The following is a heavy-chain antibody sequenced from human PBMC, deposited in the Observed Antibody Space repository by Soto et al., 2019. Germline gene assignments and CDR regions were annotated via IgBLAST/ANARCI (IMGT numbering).Heavy chain of an antibody. V-gene: IGHV3-15*01. CDR1: GFTFSNAW. CDR2: IKSKTDGGTT. D-gene: IGHD2-21*01. CDR3: STDLPPDVVVPSCIVYGMGV. J-gene: IGHJ6*02. Sequence: PGGSLRLFCAASGFTFSNAWMSWVRQAPGKGLEWVGRIKSKTDGGTTDYAAPVKGRFTISRDDSKNTLYLQMNSLKTEDTAVYYCSTDLPPDVVVPSCIVYGMGVWCQVSTGT.